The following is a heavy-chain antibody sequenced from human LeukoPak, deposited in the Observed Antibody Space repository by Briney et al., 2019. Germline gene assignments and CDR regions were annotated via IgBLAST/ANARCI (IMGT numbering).Heavy chain of an antibody. CDR2: IEQDGSEK. J-gene: IGHJ4*02. V-gene: IGHV3-7*03. D-gene: IGHD6-13*01. CDR3: ARDLMGIAYRGAFYY. CDR1: GFTFSSYW. Sequence: GGSLRLSCAASGFTFSSYWMSWVRQAPGKGLEWVANIEQDGSEKYYVDSVKGRFTISRDNAKNSLYLQMNSLRAEDTALYYCARDLMGIAYRGAFYYWGQGTLVTVSS.